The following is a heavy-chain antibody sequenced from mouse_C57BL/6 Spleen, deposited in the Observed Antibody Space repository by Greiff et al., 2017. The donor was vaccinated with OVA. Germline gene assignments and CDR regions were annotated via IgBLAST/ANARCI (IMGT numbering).Heavy chain of an antibody. CDR3: ARIELSGTGYYFDY. D-gene: IGHD4-1*01. CDR2: IHPNSGST. V-gene: IGHV1-64*01. Sequence: QVQLQQPGAELVKPGASVKLSCKASGYTFTSYWMHWVKQRPGQGLEWIGMIHPNSGSTNYNEKFKSKATLTVDKSSRTAYMQLSSLTSEDSAVYYCARIELSGTGYYFDYWGQGTTLTVSS. J-gene: IGHJ2*01. CDR1: GYTFTSYW.